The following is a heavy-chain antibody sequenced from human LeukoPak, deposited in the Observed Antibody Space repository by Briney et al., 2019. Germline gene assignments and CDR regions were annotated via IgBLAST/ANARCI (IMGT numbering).Heavy chain of an antibody. Sequence: GGSVRLSCVASGFAVNDNFMIWDRKPPGQGLEWVSIIYASGGAYHAESVKGRFNAFRDTSKNTIFLQMNNLRADDTAVYYCVRRHDYWGQGTLVTVSS. CDR1: GFAVNDNF. CDR2: IYASGGA. V-gene: IGHV3-53*01. J-gene: IGHJ4*02. CDR3: VRRHDY.